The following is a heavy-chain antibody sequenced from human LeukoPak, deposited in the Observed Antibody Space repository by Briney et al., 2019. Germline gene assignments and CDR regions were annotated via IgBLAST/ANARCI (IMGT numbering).Heavy chain of an antibody. CDR2: ISYDGSNK. D-gene: IGHD6-19*01. CDR3: AKAGSGWYAPY. V-gene: IGHV3-30*18. CDR1: GFTFSSYG. J-gene: IGHJ4*02. Sequence: GGSLRLSCAASGFTFSSYGMHWVRQAPGKGLEWVAVISYDGSNKYYADSVKGRFTISRDNSKNTLYLQMNSLRAEDTAVYYCAKAGSGWYAPYWGQGTLVTVSS.